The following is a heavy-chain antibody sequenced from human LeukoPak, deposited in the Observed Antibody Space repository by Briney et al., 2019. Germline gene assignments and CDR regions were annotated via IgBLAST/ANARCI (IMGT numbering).Heavy chain of an antibody. J-gene: IGHJ6*04. D-gene: IGHD2-15*01. V-gene: IGHV4-34*01. CDR2: INHGGSI. CDR3: AREGYCSGGSCYDLEGPLYYHGRDV. CDR1: GVSFSGYY. Sequence: SETLSLTCAVYGVSFSGYYWSWIRQPPGKGLEWMGEINHGGSINYNPSLKSRVTISVDTSKNQCSLKLSSVTAADPAVYYCAREGYCSGGSCYDLEGPLYYHGRDVWGKGTAVTVSS.